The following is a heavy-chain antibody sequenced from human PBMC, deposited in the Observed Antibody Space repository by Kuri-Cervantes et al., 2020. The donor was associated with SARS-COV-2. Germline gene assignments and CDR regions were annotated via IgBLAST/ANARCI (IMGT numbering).Heavy chain of an antibody. CDR2: ISSGSSTI. J-gene: IGHJ3*02. CDR3: ARQARDPLERRVSFDI. CDR1: GFTFSTYS. V-gene: IGHV3-48*01. D-gene: IGHD1-1*01. Sequence: GGSLRLSCAASGFTFSTYSMNWVRQAPGKGLEWVSYISSGSSTIYYADSVKGRFTISRDNARNSLYLQMNSLRAEDTAVYYCARQARDPLERRVSFDIWGQGTMVTVSS.